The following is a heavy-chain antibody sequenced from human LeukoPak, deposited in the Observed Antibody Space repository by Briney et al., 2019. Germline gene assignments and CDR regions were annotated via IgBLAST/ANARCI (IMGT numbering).Heavy chain of an antibody. V-gene: IGHV4-59*01. CDR3: ARAGVTAAYYFDY. J-gene: IGHJ4*02. D-gene: IGHD3-10*01. CDR2: IHYSGST. CDR1: GGSISSYY. Sequence: SETLSLTCTVSGGSISSYYWSWIRQPPGKGLEWIGYIHYSGSTNYNPSLKSRVTISVDTSKNQFSLKMSSVTGADTGVYHCARAGVTAAYYFDYWGQGTLVTVSS.